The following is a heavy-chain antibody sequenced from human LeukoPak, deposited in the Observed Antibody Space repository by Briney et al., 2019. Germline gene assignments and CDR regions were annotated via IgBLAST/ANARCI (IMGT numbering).Heavy chain of an antibody. CDR2: ISSSSSYI. CDR1: GFTFSSYS. Sequence: PGGSLRLSCAAPGFTFSSYSMNWVRQAPGKGLEWVSSISSSSSYIYYADSVKGRFTISRDNAKNSLYLQMNSLRAEDTAVYYCAREWFGEFPETYFDYWGQGTLVTVSS. J-gene: IGHJ4*02. V-gene: IGHV3-21*01. D-gene: IGHD3-10*01. CDR3: AREWFGEFPETYFDY.